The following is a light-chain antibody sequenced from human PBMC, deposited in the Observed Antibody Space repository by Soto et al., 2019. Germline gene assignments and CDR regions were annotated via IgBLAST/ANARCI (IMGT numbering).Light chain of an antibody. Sequence: IQMTQSPSSVSASVGDSVTITCRASQDIMKWIVWYQQKPGEAPKLLISATSTLQSGVPSRFSGSGSGTEFTFTISSLQPEDFATYYCQQAHAFPITFGQGTRLE. CDR1: QDIMKW. J-gene: IGKJ5*01. CDR3: QQAHAFPIT. V-gene: IGKV1-12*01. CDR2: ATS.